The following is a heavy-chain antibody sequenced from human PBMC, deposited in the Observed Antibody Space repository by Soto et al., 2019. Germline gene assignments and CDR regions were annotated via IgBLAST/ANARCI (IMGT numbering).Heavy chain of an antibody. CDR1: GFAFSDPY. Sequence: QVQLVESGGGLVKPGGSLRLSCAASGFAFSDPYMSWIRQAPGKGLEGISDISSSGSTIYYADSVKGRFTISRDNAKKALYLQMDSLTADDTAVYYCARGGASVTTPFDYWGQGTQVTVSS. V-gene: IGHV3-11*01. CDR2: ISSSGSTI. D-gene: IGHD4-17*01. J-gene: IGHJ4*02. CDR3: ARGGASVTTPFDY.